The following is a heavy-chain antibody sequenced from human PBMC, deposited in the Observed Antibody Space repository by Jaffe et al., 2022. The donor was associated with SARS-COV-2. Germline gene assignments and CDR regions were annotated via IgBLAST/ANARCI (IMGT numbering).Heavy chain of an antibody. V-gene: IGHV3-7*01. D-gene: IGHD5-12*01. Sequence: EVQLVESGGGLVQPGGSLRLSCAGSGFTFSGYWMSWVRQAPGKGLEWVANIKQDGSEKYYVDSVKGRFAISRDNAKNSLYLQMNSLRAEDTAVYYCSRGQWLRTDWYFELWGRGTLLTVSS. CDR3: SRGQWLRTDWYFEL. CDR2: IKQDGSEK. J-gene: IGHJ2*01. CDR1: GFTFSGYW.